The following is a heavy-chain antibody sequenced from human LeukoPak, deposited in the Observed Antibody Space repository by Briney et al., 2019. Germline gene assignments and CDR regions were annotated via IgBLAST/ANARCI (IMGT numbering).Heavy chain of an antibody. D-gene: IGHD6-19*01. J-gene: IGHJ4*02. CDR2: INPNSGGT. Sequence: ASVKVSCKVSGYTLTELSMHWVRQAPGQGLEWMGWINPNSGGTNYAQKFQGRVTMTRDTSISTAYMELSRLRSDDTAVYYCARVGSSGWYGDYWGQGTLVTVSS. V-gene: IGHV1-2*02. CDR3: ARVGSSGWYGDY. CDR1: GYTLTELS.